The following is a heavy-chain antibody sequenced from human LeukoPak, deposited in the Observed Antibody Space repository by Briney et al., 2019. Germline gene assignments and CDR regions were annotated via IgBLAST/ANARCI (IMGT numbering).Heavy chain of an antibody. V-gene: IGHV3-23*01. CDR3: AKDGYSSGWYNWFDP. Sequence: GGSLRLSCAASGFTFSSYAMSWVRQAPEKGLEWVSAISGSGGSTYYADSVKGRFTISRDNSKNTLYLQMNSLRAEDTAVYYCAKDGYSSGWYNWFDPWGQGTLVTVSS. CDR2: ISGSGGST. CDR1: GFTFSSYA. D-gene: IGHD6-19*01. J-gene: IGHJ5*02.